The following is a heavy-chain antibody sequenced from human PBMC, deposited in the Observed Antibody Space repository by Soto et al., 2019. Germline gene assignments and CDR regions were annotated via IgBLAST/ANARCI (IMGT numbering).Heavy chain of an antibody. V-gene: IGHV3-48*02. CDR1: VLTFTTYN. CDR2: INPGSVTR. CDR3: ERAWQGHPYGYFY. J-gene: IGHJ4*02. Sequence: VGSLRLSCAFSVLTFTTYNFNCVRQAPGKWLEWISFINPGSVTRHYADSVKGRFTISRDNAKNSLYLQMNSLTDADTAVYYCERAWQGHPYGYFYLGQGTLVIVSS. D-gene: IGHD3-22*01.